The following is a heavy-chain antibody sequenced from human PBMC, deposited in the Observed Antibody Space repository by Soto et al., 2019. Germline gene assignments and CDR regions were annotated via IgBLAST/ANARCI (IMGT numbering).Heavy chain of an antibody. CDR3: ARVGRHSWPDAFDI. D-gene: IGHD2-21*01. J-gene: IGHJ3*02. V-gene: IGHV4-61*08. Sequence: SETLSLTCTVSGGSISSGDYYWSWIRQPPGKGLEWIGYIYYSGSTNYNPSLKSRVTISVDTSKNQFSLKLSSVTAADTAVYYCARVGRHSWPDAFDIWGQGTMVTVSS. CDR2: IYYSGST. CDR1: GGSISSGDYY.